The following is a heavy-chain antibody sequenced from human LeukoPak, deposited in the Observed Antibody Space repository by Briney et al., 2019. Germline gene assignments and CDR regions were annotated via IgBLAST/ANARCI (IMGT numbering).Heavy chain of an antibody. J-gene: IGHJ4*02. CDR3: AKGTREYCSGGTCYPFDF. V-gene: IGHV3-23*01. D-gene: IGHD2-15*01. Sequence: GGSLRLSCAASGFTFSSHAMTWVRQAPGKRLECVSTITARGTTTQYADSVKGRFTISRDNSKNTLYLQMNSLRAEDTAVYYCAKGTREYCSGGTCYPFDFWGQGTLVTVSS. CDR1: GFTFSSHA. CDR2: ITARGTTT.